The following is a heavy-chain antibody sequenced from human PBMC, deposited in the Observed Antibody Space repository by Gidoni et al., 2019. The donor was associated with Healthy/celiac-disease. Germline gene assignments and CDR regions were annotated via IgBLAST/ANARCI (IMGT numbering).Heavy chain of an antibody. Sequence: VQLVQSGAEVKKPGSSVKVSCKASGGTFSSYAISWVRQAPGQGLEWMGGIIPIFGTANYAQKFQGRVTITADESTSTAYMELSSLRSEDTAVYYCAREFHSGYQLPTDSYYFDYWGQGTLVTVSS. CDR3: AREFHSGYQLPTDSYYFDY. V-gene: IGHV1-69*01. CDR1: GGTFSSYA. D-gene: IGHD2-2*01. CDR2: IIPIFGTA. J-gene: IGHJ4*02.